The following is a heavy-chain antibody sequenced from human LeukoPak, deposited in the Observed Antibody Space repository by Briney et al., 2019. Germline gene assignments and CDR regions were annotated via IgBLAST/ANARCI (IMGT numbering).Heavy chain of an antibody. CDR1: GGSISSYY. Sequence: SETLSLTCTVSGGSISSYYWSWIRQPPGKGLEWIGYIYTSGSTNYNPSLKSRVTISVDTSKNQFSLKLSSVTAADTAVYYCARSIAARRFDPWGQGTLVTVSS. CDR3: ARSIAARRFDP. CDR2: IYTSGST. V-gene: IGHV4-4*09. D-gene: IGHD6-6*01. J-gene: IGHJ5*02.